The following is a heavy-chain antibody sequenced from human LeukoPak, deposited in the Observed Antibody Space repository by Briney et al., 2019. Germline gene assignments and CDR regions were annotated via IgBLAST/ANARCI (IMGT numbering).Heavy chain of an antibody. CDR1: GFTFSSYG. CDR2: IWYDGSNK. D-gene: IGHD6-13*01. V-gene: IGHV3-33*01. Sequence: GGSLRLYCAVSGFTFSSYGMHWVRQAPGKGLEWVAVIWYDGSNKYYADSVKGRFTISRDNSKNTLYLQMNSLRAEDTAVYYCARGYSSSWYYFDYWGQGTLVTVSS. CDR3: ARGYSSSWYYFDY. J-gene: IGHJ4*02.